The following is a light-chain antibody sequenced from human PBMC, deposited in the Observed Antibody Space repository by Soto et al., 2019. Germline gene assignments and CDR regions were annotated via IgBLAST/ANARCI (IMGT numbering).Light chain of an antibody. CDR1: QSLLHSNGYNY. CDR3: MQAIQIRYT. V-gene: IGKV2-28*01. CDR2: LGS. J-gene: IGKJ2*01. Sequence: DIVMTQSPLSLPVTPGEPASISCRSIQSLLHSNGYNYLDWYLQKPGQSPQLLIYLGSNRASGVPDRCSGSGSGTDFTLKISRVEAEDVGVYYCMQAIQIRYTFGQGTKLEIK.